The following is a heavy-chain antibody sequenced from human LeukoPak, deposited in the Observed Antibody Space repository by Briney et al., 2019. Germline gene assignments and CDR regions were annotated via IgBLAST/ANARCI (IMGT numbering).Heavy chain of an antibody. CDR2: IYHSGST. J-gene: IGHJ3*02. V-gene: IGHV4-38-2*02. Sequence: SETLSLTCTVSGYSISSGYYWGWIRQPPGKGLEWIGSIYHSGSTYYNPSLKSRVTIAVDTSKNQFSLKLSSVTAADTAVYYCAREIYCSGGSCSLDAFDIWGQGTMVTVSS. D-gene: IGHD2-15*01. CDR3: AREIYCSGGSCSLDAFDI. CDR1: GYSISSGYY.